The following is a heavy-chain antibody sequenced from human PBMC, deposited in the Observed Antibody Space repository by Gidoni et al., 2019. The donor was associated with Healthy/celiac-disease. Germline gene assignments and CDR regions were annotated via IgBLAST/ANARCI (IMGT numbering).Heavy chain of an antibody. D-gene: IGHD6-19*01. Sequence: QVQLVASGGGVVQPGRSLRLSCAASGSTFSSIGLHWVRPAPGKALEWVAVIWYDGSNKYYADSVKGRFTISRDNSKNTLYLQMNSLRAEDTAVYYCARDLGYSSGWYRGSFDYWGQGTLVTVSS. CDR3: ARDLGYSSGWYRGSFDY. J-gene: IGHJ4*02. V-gene: IGHV3-33*01. CDR2: IWYDGSNK. CDR1: GSTFSSIG.